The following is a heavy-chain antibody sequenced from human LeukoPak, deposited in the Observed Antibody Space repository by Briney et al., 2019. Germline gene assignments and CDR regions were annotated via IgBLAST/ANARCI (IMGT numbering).Heavy chain of an antibody. Sequence: PSETLSLTCTVSGGSISSGSYYWSWIRQPAGQGLEYIGRMYTSGSTNYNPSLKSRVTISVDTSKNQFSLKLSSVTAADTAVYYCARGSYGSGSPGQQRHFDPWGQGTLVTVSS. CDR1: GGSISSGSYY. J-gene: IGHJ5*02. D-gene: IGHD3-10*01. CDR2: MYTSGST. V-gene: IGHV4-61*02. CDR3: ARGSYGSGSPGQQRHFDP.